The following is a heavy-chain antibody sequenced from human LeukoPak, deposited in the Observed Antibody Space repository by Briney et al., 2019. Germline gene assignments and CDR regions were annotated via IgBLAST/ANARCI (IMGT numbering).Heavy chain of an antibody. Sequence: GGSRRLSCAASGVTFSSYGRHWVRQAPGKGLEWVAIIWSDGSNKYYADSVKGRFTISRDDSKNTVYLQMNSLRADDTAVYYCARVRGRCSGDSCYSDYWGQGTLVTVSS. D-gene: IGHD2-15*01. V-gene: IGHV3-33*01. CDR1: GVTFSSYG. CDR2: IWSDGSNK. CDR3: ARVRGRCSGDSCYSDY. J-gene: IGHJ4*02.